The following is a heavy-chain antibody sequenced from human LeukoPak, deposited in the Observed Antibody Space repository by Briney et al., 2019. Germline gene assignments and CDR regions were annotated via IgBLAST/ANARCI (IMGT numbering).Heavy chain of an antibody. CDR3: ARAPYSSSWYSGYYYYYGMDV. D-gene: IGHD6-13*01. V-gene: IGHV1-69*01. Sequence: VASVKVSCKASGGTFSSYAISWVRQAPGQGLEWMGGIIPISGTANYAQKFQGRVTITADESTSTAYMELSSLRSEDTAVYYCARAPYSSSWYSGYYYYYGMDVWGQGTTVTVSS. CDR2: IIPISGTA. CDR1: GGTFSSYA. J-gene: IGHJ6*02.